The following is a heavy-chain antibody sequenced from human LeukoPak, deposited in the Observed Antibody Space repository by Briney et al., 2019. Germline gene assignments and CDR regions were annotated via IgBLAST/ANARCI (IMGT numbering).Heavy chain of an antibody. CDR3: ARAGYTYVSPMPDY. CDR1: GFTFDDYA. D-gene: IGHD5-18*01. CDR2: INWNGGST. J-gene: IGHJ4*02. V-gene: IGHV3-20*04. Sequence: SGGSLRLSCAASGFTFDDYAMNWVRQVPGKGLEWVSGINWNGGSTGYADSVKGRFTISRDNAKNSLYLQMNSLRAEDTALYYCARAGYTYVSPMPDYWGQGTLVTVSS.